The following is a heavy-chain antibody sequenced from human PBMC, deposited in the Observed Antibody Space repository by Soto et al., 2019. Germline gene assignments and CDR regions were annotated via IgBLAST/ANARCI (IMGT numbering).Heavy chain of an antibody. CDR2: ISSSGSTI. J-gene: IGHJ5*02. V-gene: IGHV3-11*01. CDR1: GFTFSDYY. Sequence: QVQLVESGGGLVKPGGSLRLSCAASGFTFSDYYMSWIRQAPGKGLEWVSYISSSGSTIYYADSVNGRFTISRDNAKNALYLQMNSLRADDTAVYYCARALNYDFWSGFLNWFDPWGQGTLVTVSS. CDR3: ARALNYDFWSGFLNWFDP. D-gene: IGHD3-3*01.